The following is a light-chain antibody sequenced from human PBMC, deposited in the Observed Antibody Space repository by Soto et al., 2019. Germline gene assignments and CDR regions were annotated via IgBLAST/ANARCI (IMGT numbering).Light chain of an antibody. Sequence: EIVLTQSPATLSLSPGERATLSCRASQSVSTYVTYLAWYQQKPGQAPRLLIYGASSGATGIPDRFSGSGSETDFTLTITRLEPEDFAVYYCHQYGSSPATFGQGTKVDIK. CDR2: GAS. CDR1: QSVSTYVTY. CDR3: HQYGSSPAT. J-gene: IGKJ1*01. V-gene: IGKV3-20*01.